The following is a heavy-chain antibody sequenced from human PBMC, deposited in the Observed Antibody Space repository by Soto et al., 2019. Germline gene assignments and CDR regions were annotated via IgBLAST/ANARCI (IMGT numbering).Heavy chain of an antibody. CDR3: ARHEQGPAFDP. CDR1: GGSISSSGYY. J-gene: IGHJ5*02. D-gene: IGHD6-13*01. V-gene: IGHV4-39*01. CDR2: IYHSGST. Sequence: QVQLQESGPGLVKPSETLSLTCTVSGGSISSSGYYWAWIRQSPEKGLEWIASIYHSGSTYYTPSLKSRLTISGDTSKNQFSLKLRSVTVADTAVYYCARHEQGPAFDPWGQGTLVTVSS.